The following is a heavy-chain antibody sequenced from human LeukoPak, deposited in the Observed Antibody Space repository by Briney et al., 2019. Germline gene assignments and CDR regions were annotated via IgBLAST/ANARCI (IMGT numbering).Heavy chain of an antibody. V-gene: IGHV4-59*08. D-gene: IGHD2-2*01. CDR2: IHYTGST. CDR3: ATTPAAPGYFDY. Sequence: PSETLSLTCTVSGGSISSYYWSWIRQPPGKGLEWIGHIHYTGSTNYNPSLKSRVTISLYTSENQFSLRLSSVTAADTAVYYCATTPAAPGYFDYWGQGTLVTVSS. J-gene: IGHJ4*02. CDR1: GGSISSYY.